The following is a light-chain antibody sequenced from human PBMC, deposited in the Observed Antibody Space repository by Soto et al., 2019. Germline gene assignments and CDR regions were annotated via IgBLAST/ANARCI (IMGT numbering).Light chain of an antibody. Sequence: QSVLTQPASVSGSPGQSITISCTGTRSDVGNYNLVSWYQQHPDKAPKLMIYEASKRPSGISNRFSGSKSGNTASLTISGLQAEDEADYYCSSYAGSHVVFGEGTKLTVL. CDR2: EAS. V-gene: IGLV2-23*01. CDR3: SSYAGSHVV. J-gene: IGLJ2*01. CDR1: RSDVGNYNL.